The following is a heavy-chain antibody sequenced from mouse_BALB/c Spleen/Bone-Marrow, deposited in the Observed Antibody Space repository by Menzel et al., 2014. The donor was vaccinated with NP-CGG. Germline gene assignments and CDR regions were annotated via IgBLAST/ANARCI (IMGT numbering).Heavy chain of an antibody. Sequence: QVQLQQSGAELVRPGASVKVSRKASGYTFTSYWINWVKQRPGQGLEWIGNIYPSDSYTNYNQNFKDKATLTVDKSSSTAYMQLSSPTSEDPAVYYCTRQYGNYYAMDYWGQGTSVTVSS. CDR1: GYTFTSYW. J-gene: IGHJ4*01. D-gene: IGHD2-10*02. CDR2: IYPSDSYT. CDR3: TRQYGNYYAMDY. V-gene: IGHV1-69*02.